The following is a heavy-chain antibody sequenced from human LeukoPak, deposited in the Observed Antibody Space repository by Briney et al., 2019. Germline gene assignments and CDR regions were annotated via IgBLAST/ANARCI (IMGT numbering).Heavy chain of an antibody. V-gene: IGHV3-7*01. CDR1: GFTFSSYW. CDR2: IKQDGSEK. D-gene: IGHD1-26*01. J-gene: IGHJ4*02. Sequence: GGSLRLSCATSGFTFSSYWMGWVRQAPGKGLEWAANIKQDGSEKYYVGSVKGRFTISRDNAKNSLYLQMNSLRAEDTAVYYCARLIVGAIDYWGQGTLVTVSS. CDR3: ARLIVGAIDY.